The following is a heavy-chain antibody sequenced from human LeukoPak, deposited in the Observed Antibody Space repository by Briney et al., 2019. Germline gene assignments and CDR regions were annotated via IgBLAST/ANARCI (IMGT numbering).Heavy chain of an antibody. CDR1: GFTFSSYA. J-gene: IGHJ4*02. CDR2: IKQDGSEK. Sequence: GGSLRLSCAASGFTFSSYAMSWVRQAPGKGLEWVANIKQDGSEKYHVDSVKGRFTISRDNAKNSLYLQMNTLSAEDTAVYYCAREDSSGYYYVGYWGQGTLVTVSS. CDR3: AREDSSGYYYVGY. D-gene: IGHD3-22*01. V-gene: IGHV3-7*01.